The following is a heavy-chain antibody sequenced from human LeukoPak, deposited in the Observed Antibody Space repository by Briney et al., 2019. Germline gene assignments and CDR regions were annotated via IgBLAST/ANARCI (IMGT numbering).Heavy chain of an antibody. CDR2: IYPGDSDS. V-gene: IGHV5-51*01. J-gene: IGHJ4*02. D-gene: IGHD6-19*01. CDR3: ARASTDNPGWHRGSFDY. CDR1: GYTFSNYW. Sequence: GESLKISCNGSGYTFSNYWIAWVRQMPGKGLEWMGIIYPGDSDSRYSPSFQGQVTISADKSVSTAYLQWSSLRASDTAIYYCARASTDNPGWHRGSFDYWGQGTLVTVSS.